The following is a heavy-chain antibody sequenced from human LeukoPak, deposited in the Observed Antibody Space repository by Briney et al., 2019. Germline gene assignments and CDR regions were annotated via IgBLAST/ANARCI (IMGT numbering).Heavy chain of an antibody. J-gene: IGHJ6*02. CDR2: IYYSGST. CDR3: ARVCSSTSCYISNYYGMDV. V-gene: IGHV4-31*03. CDR1: GGSISSGGYY. Sequence: SETLSLTCTVSGGSISSGGYYWSWIRQHPGKGLEWIGYIYYSGSTYYNPSLKSRVTISVDRSKNQFSLKLSSVTAADTAVYYCARVCSSTSCYISNYYGMDVWGQGTTVTVSS. D-gene: IGHD2-2*02.